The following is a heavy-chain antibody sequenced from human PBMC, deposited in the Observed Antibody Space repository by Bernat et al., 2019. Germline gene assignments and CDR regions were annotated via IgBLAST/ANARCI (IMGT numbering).Heavy chain of an antibody. Sequence: QVQLVESGGGVVQPGTSLRLSCVASGYTFSSYGLHWVRQAPGKGLEWVAVIWYDGSKKYYPDSVKGRFTISRDDSQNTLYLQMTSLRAEDTAVYYCARDPGVRSYYFDLWGQGALVTVSS. V-gene: IGHV3-33*01. CDR1: GYTFSSYG. D-gene: IGHD3-10*01. J-gene: IGHJ4*02. CDR3: ARDPGVRSYYFDL. CDR2: IWYDGSKK.